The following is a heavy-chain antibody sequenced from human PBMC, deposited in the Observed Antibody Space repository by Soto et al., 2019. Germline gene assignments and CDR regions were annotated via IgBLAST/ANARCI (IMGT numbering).Heavy chain of an antibody. V-gene: IGHV5-51*01. CDR1: GYSFTSYW. J-gene: IGHJ6*02. CDR3: ARSPYSTSSGGDYYYGMDV. D-gene: IGHD6-6*01. CDR2: IYPGDSDT. Sequence: PGESLKISCKGSGYSFTSYWIGWVRQMPGKGLEWMGIIYPGDSDTRYSPSFQGQVTISADKSISTAYLQWSSLKASDTAMYYCARSPYSTSSGGDYYYGMDVWGQGTTVTVSS.